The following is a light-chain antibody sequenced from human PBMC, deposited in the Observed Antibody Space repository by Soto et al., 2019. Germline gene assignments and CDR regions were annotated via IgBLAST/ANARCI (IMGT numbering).Light chain of an antibody. J-gene: IGKJ1*01. V-gene: IGKV1-5*01. CDR3: QQYKSYWT. CDR1: QSIRSW. Sequence: DIQMTQSPSTLSASVGDRVTITCRASQSIRSWLAWYQQRPGKAPKVLIYDASSLGSGVPSRFSGGGSGTEFTLTSSSLQPDDFATYYCQQYKSYWTFGQGAKVEIK. CDR2: DAS.